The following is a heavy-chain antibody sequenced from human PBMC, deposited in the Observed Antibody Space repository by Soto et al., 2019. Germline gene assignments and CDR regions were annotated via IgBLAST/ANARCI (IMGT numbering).Heavy chain of an antibody. J-gene: IGHJ5*02. V-gene: IGHV1-2*02. CDR2: INPYSGGT. D-gene: IGHD6-6*01. CDR1: GYTFTGYY. Sequence: QVQLVQSGAEVKKPGASVKVSCKASGYTFTGYYMHWVRQAPGQGLEWMGWINPYSGGTNYAQKFQGRVTMTRDTSISTAYMELSRLRSDDTDVYYCARDRRVAARSWFDPWGQGTLVTVSS. CDR3: ARDRRVAARSWFDP.